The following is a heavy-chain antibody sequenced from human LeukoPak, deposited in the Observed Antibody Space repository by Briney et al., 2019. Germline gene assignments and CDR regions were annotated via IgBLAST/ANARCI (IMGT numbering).Heavy chain of an antibody. J-gene: IGHJ6*02. V-gene: IGHV3-11*01. D-gene: IGHD2-8*01. CDR1: GLTFSDYY. Sequence: GGSLRLSCAASGLTFSDYYMSWIRQAPGKGLEWVSYISSSGSTIYYADSVKGRFTISRDNAKNSLYLQMNSLRAEDTAVYYCARAGSRYCTNGVCYTYYGMDVWGQGTTVTVSS. CDR2: ISSSGSTI. CDR3: ARAGSRYCTNGVCYTYYGMDV.